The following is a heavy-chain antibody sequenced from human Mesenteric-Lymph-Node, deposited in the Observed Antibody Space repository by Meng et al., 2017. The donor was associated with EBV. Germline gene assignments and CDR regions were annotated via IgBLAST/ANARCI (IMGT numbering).Heavy chain of an antibody. CDR1: GFTFRHYY. Sequence: GRRVGSGGGLVKPGGYRSFPFAASGFTFRHYYMSWIGQAPGKGLELVSYIGRSASNIYYADSVKGRFTISRDNTKNSLDLRMNSLTAEDTAVYFCARGNYNGNTRYFASWGQGTLVT. CDR3: ARGNYNGNTRYFAS. D-gene: IGHD3-10*01. J-gene: IGHJ4*02. CDR2: IGRSASNI. V-gene: IGHV3-11*01.